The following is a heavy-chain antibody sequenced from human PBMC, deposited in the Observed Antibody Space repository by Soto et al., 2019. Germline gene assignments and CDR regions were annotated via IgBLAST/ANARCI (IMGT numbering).Heavy chain of an antibody. V-gene: IGHV2-5*02. D-gene: IGHD6-13*01. J-gene: IGHJ5*02. CDR3: VHRRAYSSIWDGGCFDP. Sequence: QITLKESGPTLVKPTQTLTLTCTFSGFSLSTSGVGVGWIRQPPGKALEWLTVIYWDDDKRYSPSLKSRLTITKDTSKNQVVLTMTNMDPVDTATYYCVHRRAYSSIWDGGCFDPWGQGTLVTVSS. CDR1: GFSLSTSGVG. CDR2: IYWDDDK.